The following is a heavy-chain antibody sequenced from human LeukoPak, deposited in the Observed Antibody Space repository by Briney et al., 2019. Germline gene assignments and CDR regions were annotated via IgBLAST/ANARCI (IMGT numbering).Heavy chain of an antibody. CDR2: ISSSSSYI. Sequence: PGGSLRLSCEASGFSFSTFTMNWVRQAPGKGLEWVSSISSSSSYIYYADSVKGRFTISRDNSKNTLYLQMNSLRAEDTAVYYCAKDGRYYYDSSGPENYWGQGTLVTVSS. CDR3: AKDGRYYYDSSGPENY. J-gene: IGHJ4*02. CDR1: GFSFSTFT. D-gene: IGHD3-22*01. V-gene: IGHV3-21*04.